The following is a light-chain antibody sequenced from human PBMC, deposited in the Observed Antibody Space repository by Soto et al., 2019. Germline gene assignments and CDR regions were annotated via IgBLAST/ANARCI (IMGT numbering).Light chain of an antibody. CDR3: QQYNNWPRT. J-gene: IGKJ1*01. V-gene: IGKV3-15*01. CDR1: QSLSIN. CDR2: GAS. Sequence: EIVMTQSPATLSVSPGERATLSCRASQSLSINLAWYQQKPGQAPRLLIYGASTRATGIPARFSGSGSGTEFTLTISSLQSEDFAVYFCQQYNNWPRTFGQGTKVDI.